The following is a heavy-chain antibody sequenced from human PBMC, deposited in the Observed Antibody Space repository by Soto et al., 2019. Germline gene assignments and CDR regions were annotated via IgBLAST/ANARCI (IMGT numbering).Heavy chain of an antibody. CDR1: GFTFSGSA. CDR3: TRASTAPFDP. CDR2: IRSKANSYAT. Sequence: LRLSCAASGFTFSGSAMHWVRQASGKGLEWVGRIRSKANSYATAYAASVKGRFTISRDDSKNTAYLQMNSLKTEDTAVYYCTRASTAPFDPWGQGTLVTVSS. V-gene: IGHV3-73*01. D-gene: IGHD2-2*01. J-gene: IGHJ5*02.